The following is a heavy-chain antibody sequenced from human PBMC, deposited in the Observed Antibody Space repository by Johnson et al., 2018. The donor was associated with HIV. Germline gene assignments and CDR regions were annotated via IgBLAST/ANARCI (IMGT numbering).Heavy chain of an antibody. V-gene: IGHV3-9*01. CDR3: ARDELYRRYALTAFDI. D-gene: IGHD2-8*02. Sequence: VQLVESGGGLVQPGRSLRLSCAASGFTFDDYAMHWVRQAPGKGLEWVSGISWNSGSIGYADSVKGRFTISRDNAKNSLYLQMNSLRAEDTAVYYCARDELYRRYALTAFDIWGQGTMVTVSS. CDR2: ISWNSGSI. CDR1: GFTFDDYA. J-gene: IGHJ3*02.